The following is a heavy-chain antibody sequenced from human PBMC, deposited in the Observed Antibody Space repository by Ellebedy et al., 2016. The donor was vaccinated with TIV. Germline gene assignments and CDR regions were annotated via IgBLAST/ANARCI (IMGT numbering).Heavy chain of an antibody. CDR2: ISYDESNE. CDR1: EFTFSSYG. J-gene: IGHJ6*02. Sequence: GGSLRLSCAASEFTFSSYGMHWVRQAPGKGLEWVAVISYDESNEYYADSVKGRFTISRDNSKNTLYLHMNSLRAEDTAVYYCAKGADKYYFYGLYVWGQGTTVTVSS. CDR3: AKGADKYYFYGLYV. V-gene: IGHV3-30*18.